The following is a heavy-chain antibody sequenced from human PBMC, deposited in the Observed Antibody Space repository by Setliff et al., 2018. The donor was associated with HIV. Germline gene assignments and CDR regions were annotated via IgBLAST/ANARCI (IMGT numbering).Heavy chain of an antibody. CDR2: VINDGSDA. Sequence: GGSLRLSCVASGFIFSDFWMHWVRQRPGQGPMWISHVINDGSDASYAESVKGRFTVSRDNARNMVFLQMNNLRAEDTAVYYCVTSPNIVSRWGQGTLVTVSS. CDR1: GFIFSDFW. V-gene: IGHV3-74*01. J-gene: IGHJ4*02. D-gene: IGHD5-12*01. CDR3: VTSPNIVSR.